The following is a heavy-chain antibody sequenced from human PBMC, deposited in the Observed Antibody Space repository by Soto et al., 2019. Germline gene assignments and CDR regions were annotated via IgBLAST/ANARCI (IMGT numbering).Heavy chain of an antibody. CDR1: GFTFSDYY. J-gene: IGHJ5*02. D-gene: IGHD2-21*02. V-gene: IGHV3-11*06. CDR3: ARGGGVTGGGEWFDP. Sequence: GGSLRLSCAASGFTFSDYYMSWIRQAPGKGLEWVSYISSSSSYTNYADSVKGRFTISRDNAKNSLYLQMNSLRAGDTAVYYCARGGGVTGGGEWFDPWGQGTLVTVSS. CDR2: ISSSSSYT.